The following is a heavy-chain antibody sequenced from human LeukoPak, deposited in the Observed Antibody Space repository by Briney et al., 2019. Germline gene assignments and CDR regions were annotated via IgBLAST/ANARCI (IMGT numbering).Heavy chain of an antibody. CDR3: AKDADFVKY. CDR2: ISYTGNTI. CDR1: GFTFSDDY. V-gene: IGHV3-11*04. J-gene: IGHJ4*02. Sequence: GGSLRLSCAASGFTFSDDYMSWIRQAPGKRLEWISYISYTGNTIYYADSVKGRFTISRDNAKKSLFLQMDSLRAEDTALYFCAKDADFVKYWGQGTLVTVSS. D-gene: IGHD2/OR15-2a*01.